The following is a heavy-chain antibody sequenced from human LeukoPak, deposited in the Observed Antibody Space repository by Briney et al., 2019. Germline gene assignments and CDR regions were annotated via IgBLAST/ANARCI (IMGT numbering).Heavy chain of an antibody. Sequence: GASLQISCKGSGSRFTSYWIGWVRQLPGKGLEWMGIIFPGDSDTSYSPSFQGQVPISAAKSISTSYLQWSSLKASDTAMYYCARLGLRYFDWLQYYFDYGAREPWSPSPQ. D-gene: IGHD3-9*01. CDR1: GSRFTSYW. CDR3: ARLGLRYFDWLQYYFDY. V-gene: IGHV5-51*01. J-gene: IGHJ4*02. CDR2: IFPGDSDT.